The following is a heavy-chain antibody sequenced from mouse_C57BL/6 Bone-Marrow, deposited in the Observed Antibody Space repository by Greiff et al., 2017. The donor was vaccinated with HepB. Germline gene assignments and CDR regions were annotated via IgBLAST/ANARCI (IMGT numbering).Heavy chain of an antibody. Sequence: VMLVESGPGLVQPSQSLSITCTVSGFSLTSYGVHWVRQSPGKGLEWLGVIWSGGSTDYNAAFISRLSISKDNSKSQVFFKMNSLQADDTAIYYCARRRDDGSSYEGLAYWGQGTLVTVSA. D-gene: IGHD1-1*01. CDR3: ARRRDDGSSYEGLAY. CDR1: GFSLTSYG. J-gene: IGHJ3*01. V-gene: IGHV2-2*01. CDR2: IWSGGST.